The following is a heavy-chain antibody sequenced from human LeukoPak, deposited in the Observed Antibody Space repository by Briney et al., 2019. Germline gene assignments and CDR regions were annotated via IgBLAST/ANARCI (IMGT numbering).Heavy chain of an antibody. CDR1: GFTFSSYA. Sequence: GGSLRLSCAASGFTFSSYAMHWVRQAPGKGLEWVAVISYDGSNKYYADSVKGRFTISRDNSKNTLYLQMNSLRAEDTAVYYCARGGIVLMVYAIYYFDYWGQGTLVTVSS. CDR2: ISYDGSNK. D-gene: IGHD2-8*01. CDR3: ARGGIVLMVYAIYYFDY. V-gene: IGHV3-30-3*01. J-gene: IGHJ4*02.